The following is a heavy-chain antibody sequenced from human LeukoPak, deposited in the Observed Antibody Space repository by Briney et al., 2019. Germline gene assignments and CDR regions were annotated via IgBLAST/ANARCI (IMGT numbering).Heavy chain of an antibody. V-gene: IGHV4-38-2*02. CDR2: IYHSGST. D-gene: IGHD2-21*01. CDR3: ARDLIHLQRLDY. J-gene: IGHJ4*02. Sequence: KASETLSLTCTVSGYSISSGYYWGWIRQPPGKGLEWIGSIYHSGSTYYNPSLKSRVTISVDTSKNQFSLKLSSVTAADTAVYYCARDLIHLQRLDYWGQGTPGHRLL. CDR1: GYSISSGYY.